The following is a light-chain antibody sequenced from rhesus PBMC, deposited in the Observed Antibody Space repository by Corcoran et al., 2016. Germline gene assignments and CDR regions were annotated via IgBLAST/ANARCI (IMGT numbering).Light chain of an antibody. Sequence: DIQMTQSPSALSVSVGDRVTISCRASENIYSDLAWYQQKPGKAPRLLIYGASSLQSGVPSRFSGSGSWTDFTLTLSSLQPEDFASYYCQHYYDKPLTFGGGTKVEIK. V-gene: IGKV1S8*01. CDR3: QHYYDKPLT. CDR1: ENIYSD. CDR2: GAS. J-gene: IGKJ4*01.